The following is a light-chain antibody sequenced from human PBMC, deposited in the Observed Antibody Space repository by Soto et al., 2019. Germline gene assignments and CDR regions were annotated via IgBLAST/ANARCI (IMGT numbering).Light chain of an antibody. V-gene: IGLV1-44*01. CDR1: SSNLGAHS. CDR3: AAWDDTLPGVV. Sequence: QSVLTQPPSVSGTPGQRVTISCSGSSSNLGAHSVNWYLQLPGAAPKLVIYFNSQRPSGVPDRFSGSKSGTSASLAISGLQSADEATYYCAAWDDTLPGVVFGGGTKLTVL. CDR2: FNS. J-gene: IGLJ3*02.